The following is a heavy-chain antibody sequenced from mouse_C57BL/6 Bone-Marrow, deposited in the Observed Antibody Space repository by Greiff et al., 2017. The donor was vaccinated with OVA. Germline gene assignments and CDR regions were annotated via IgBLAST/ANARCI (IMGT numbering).Heavy chain of an antibody. CDR3: ARGEPRLRSFAY. CDR2: INPYNGGT. V-gene: IGHV1-19*01. D-gene: IGHD3-2*02. J-gene: IGHJ3*01. CDR1: GYTFTDYY. Sequence: VQLQQSGPVLVKPGASVKMSCKASGYTFTDYYMNWVKQSHGKSLEWIGVINPYNGGTSYNQKFKGKATLTVDKSSSTAYMELNSLTSEDSAVYYCARGEPRLRSFAYWGQGTLVTVSA.